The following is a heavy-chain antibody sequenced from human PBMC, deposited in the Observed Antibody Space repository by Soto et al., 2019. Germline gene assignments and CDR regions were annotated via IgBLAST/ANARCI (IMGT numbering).Heavy chain of an antibody. V-gene: IGHV3-30-3*01. Sequence: EGSLRLSCAASGFTFSSYAMHWVRQAPGKGLEWVAVISYDGSNKYYADSVKGRFTISRDNSKNTLYLQMNSLRAEDTAVYYCARALSSVGAIYYWGQGTLVTVSS. CDR1: GFTFSSYA. CDR3: ARALSSVGAIYY. J-gene: IGHJ4*02. CDR2: ISYDGSNK. D-gene: IGHD1-26*01.